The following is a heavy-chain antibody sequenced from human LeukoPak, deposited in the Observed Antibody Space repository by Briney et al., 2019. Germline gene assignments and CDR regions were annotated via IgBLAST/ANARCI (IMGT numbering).Heavy chain of an antibody. J-gene: IGHJ6*02. Sequence: PSETLSLTCTVSGGSISSYYWSWIRQPPGKGLEWIGYIYYSGSTNYNPSLKSRVTISVDTSKNQFSLNLTSVTAADTAVYYCARLTRLGQSSGPFNNYAMDVWGQGTTVTVSS. D-gene: IGHD3-16*02. CDR2: IYYSGST. CDR3: ARLTRLGQSSGPFNNYAMDV. V-gene: IGHV4-59*12. CDR1: GGSISSYY.